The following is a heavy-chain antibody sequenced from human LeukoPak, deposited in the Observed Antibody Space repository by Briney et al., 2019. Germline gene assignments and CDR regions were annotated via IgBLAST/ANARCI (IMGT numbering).Heavy chain of an antibody. Sequence: GGSLILSCAASGFTFSSYGMHWVRQAPAKGLEWVAFIRYDGSNKYYADAVKGRLTISRDNSKNTLYLQMNSLRAEDTAVYYCAKDGLTGYSSGWYYHYYYMDVWGKGTTVTISS. J-gene: IGHJ6*03. CDR3: AKDGLTGYSSGWYYHYYYMDV. V-gene: IGHV3-30*02. CDR2: IRYDGSNK. CDR1: GFTFSSYG. D-gene: IGHD6-19*01.